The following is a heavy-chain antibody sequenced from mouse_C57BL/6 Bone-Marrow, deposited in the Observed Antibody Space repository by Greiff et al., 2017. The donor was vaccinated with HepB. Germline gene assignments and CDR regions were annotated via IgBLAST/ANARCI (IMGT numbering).Heavy chain of an antibody. J-gene: IGHJ1*03. D-gene: IGHD1-1*01. CDR2: IWWDDDK. V-gene: IGHV8-8*01. CDR1: GFSLSTFGMG. Sequence: QVTLKVCGPGILQPSQTLSLTCSFSGFSLSTFGMGVGWIRQPSGKGLEWLAHIWWDDDKYYNPALKSRLTISKDTSKNQVFLKIANVVTADTATDYCARIRATVVEDWYFDVWGTGTTVTVSS. CDR3: ARIRATVVEDWYFDV.